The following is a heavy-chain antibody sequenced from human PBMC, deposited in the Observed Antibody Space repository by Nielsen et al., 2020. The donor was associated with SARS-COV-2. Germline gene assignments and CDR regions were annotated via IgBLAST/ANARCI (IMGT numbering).Heavy chain of an antibody. Sequence: GSLRLSCAVYGGSFSGYYWSWIRQPPGKGLEWIGEINHSGSTNYNPSLKSRVTISVDTSKNQFSLKLSSVTAADTAVYYCARGVSTGYYYYYMDVWGKGTTVTSP. CDR2: INHSGST. CDR1: GGSFSGYY. CDR3: ARGVSTGYYYYYMDV. D-gene: IGHD1-1*01. V-gene: IGHV4-34*01. J-gene: IGHJ6*03.